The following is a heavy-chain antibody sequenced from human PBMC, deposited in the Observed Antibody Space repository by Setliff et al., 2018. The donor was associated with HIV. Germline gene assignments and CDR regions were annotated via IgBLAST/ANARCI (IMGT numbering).Heavy chain of an antibody. Sequence: SETLSLTCTVSGGSISSGGYYWSWIRQHPGKGLEWIGYIYSIGGTYYNPSLKSRVTISVDTSKNQFALKLGSVTAADTAVYYCARGSMGDYVWGKGITVTVSS. V-gene: IGHV4-31*03. CDR2: IYSIGGT. D-gene: IGHD3-16*01. CDR1: GGSISSGGYY. CDR3: ARGSMGDYV. J-gene: IGHJ6*01.